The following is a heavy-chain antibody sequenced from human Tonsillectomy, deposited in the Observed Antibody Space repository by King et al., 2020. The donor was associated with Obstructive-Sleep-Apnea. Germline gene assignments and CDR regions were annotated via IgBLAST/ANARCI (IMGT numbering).Heavy chain of an antibody. J-gene: IGHJ6*02. CDR2: ISSSSSYT. V-gene: IGHV3-11*06. Sequence: VQLVESGGGLVKPGGSLRLSCAASGFTFSDYYMSWIRQAPGKGLEWVSYISSSSSYTNYADSVKGRFTISRDNAKNSLYLQMNSLRAEDTAVYYCARVPYGSPAEVLDVWGQGTTVTVSS. CDR3: ARVPYGSPAEVLDV. CDR1: GFTFSDYY. D-gene: IGHD1-26*01.